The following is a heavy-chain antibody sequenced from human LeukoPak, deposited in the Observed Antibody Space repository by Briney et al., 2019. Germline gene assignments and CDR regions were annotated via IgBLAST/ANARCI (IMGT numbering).Heavy chain of an antibody. D-gene: IGHD1-1*01. J-gene: IGHJ4*02. CDR1: GGSIKTDDYY. CDR2: IYYSGTT. Sequence: NPSQTLSLTCTVSGGSIKTDDYYWSWIRQPPGKGLEWVGYIYYSGTTYYNPSLKSRVTISVDTSKNQFSLKLSSVTAADTAVYYCARHWRLERPSDYWGQGTLVTVSS. V-gene: IGHV4-30-4*08. CDR3: ARHWRLERPSDY.